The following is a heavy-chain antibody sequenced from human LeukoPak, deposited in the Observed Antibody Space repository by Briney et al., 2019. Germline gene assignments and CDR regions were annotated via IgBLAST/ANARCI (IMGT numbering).Heavy chain of an antibody. CDR3: ARSLHR. CDR2: INPNSGNT. Sequence: ASVKVSCKASGYTFSGYYMHWVRQAPGQGLEWMGWINPNSGNTGYAQKFQGRVTMTRNTSISTAYMELSSLRSEDTAVYYCARSLHRWGQGTLVTVSS. J-gene: IGHJ5*02. V-gene: IGHV1-8*02. CDR1: GYTFSGYY.